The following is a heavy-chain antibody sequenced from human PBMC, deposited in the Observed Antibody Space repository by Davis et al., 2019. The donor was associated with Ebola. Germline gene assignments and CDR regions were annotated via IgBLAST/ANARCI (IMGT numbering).Heavy chain of an antibody. J-gene: IGHJ4*02. Sequence: PGGSLRLSCTVSGGSISSYYWSWIRQPPGKGLEWIGYIYYSGSTNYNPSLKSRVTISVDTSKNQFSLKLSSVTAADTAVYYCARGLRRSGWTSLDYWGQGTLVTVSS. D-gene: IGHD6-19*01. CDR1: GGSISSYY. CDR3: ARGLRRSGWTSLDY. V-gene: IGHV4-59*01. CDR2: IYYSGST.